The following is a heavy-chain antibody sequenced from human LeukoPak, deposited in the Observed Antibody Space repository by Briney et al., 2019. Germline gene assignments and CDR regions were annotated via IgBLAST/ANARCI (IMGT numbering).Heavy chain of an antibody. J-gene: IGHJ6*02. CDR3: VIAARESPDNYYYGLDA. CDR1: GFTFRDHY. V-gene: IGHV3-72*01. D-gene: IGHD6-6*01. Sequence: PGGSLRLSCAASGFTFRDHYMDWVRQAPGKGLEWVGRTRNKPKRYTTEYAASVKGRFTISRDDSKNSLYLQMNSLKNEDTAVYYCVIAARESPDNYYYGLDAWGQGTTVTVSS. CDR2: TRNKPKRYTT.